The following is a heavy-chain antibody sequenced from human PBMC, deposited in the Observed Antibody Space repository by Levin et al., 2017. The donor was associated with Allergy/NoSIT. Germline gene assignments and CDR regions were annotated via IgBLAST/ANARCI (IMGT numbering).Heavy chain of an antibody. CDR1: GFPFSSYG. CDR3: AKDLSSYYFDF. Sequence: AGGSLRLSCAASGFPFSSYGMHWVRQAPGKGLEWVALISFDGGNKYYVDSVKGRFTTSRDNSKNTLYLQMNSLRAEDTAVYYCAKDLSSYYFDFWGQGTLVTVSS. V-gene: IGHV3-30*18. CDR2: ISFDGGNK. D-gene: IGHD6-6*01. J-gene: IGHJ4*02.